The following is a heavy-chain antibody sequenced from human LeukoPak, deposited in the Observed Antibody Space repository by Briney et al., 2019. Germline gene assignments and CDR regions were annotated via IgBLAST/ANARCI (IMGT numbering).Heavy chain of an antibody. CDR1: GGSISSSSYY. CDR2: IYYIGRT. D-gene: IGHD3-10*01. V-gene: IGHV4-39*01. CDR3: ATGQYYSGSSYNTFDY. J-gene: IGHJ4*02. Sequence: SETLSLTCTVSGGSISSSSYYWGWIRQPPGKGLEWIGSIYYIGRTYYNPSLKSRVTISVDTSKNQFSLKLSSVTAADTAVYYCATGQYYSGSSYNTFDYWGQGTLVTVSS.